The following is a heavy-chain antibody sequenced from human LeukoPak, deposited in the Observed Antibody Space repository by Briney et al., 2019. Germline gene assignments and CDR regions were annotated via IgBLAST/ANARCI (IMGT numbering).Heavy chain of an antibody. CDR1: GGSISTYY. J-gene: IGHJ5*02. CDR3: ARSTYYYGSAFDP. D-gene: IGHD3-10*01. Sequence: PSETLSLTCTVSGGSISTYYWSWIRQPPGKGLGWIAYIYYSGSTNYNPSLKSRVTISVDTSKNQFSLKLTSVTAADTAVYYCARSTYYYGSAFDPWGQGTLVTVSS. CDR2: IYYSGST. V-gene: IGHV4-59*01.